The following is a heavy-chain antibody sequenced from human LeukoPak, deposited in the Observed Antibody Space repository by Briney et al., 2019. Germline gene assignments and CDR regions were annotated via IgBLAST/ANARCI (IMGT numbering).Heavy chain of an antibody. CDR1: GGSISSYY. Sequence: SETLSLTCTVSGGSISSYYWSWIRQPPGKGLEWIGYIYYSGSTNYNPSLKSRVTISVDTSKNQSSLKLSSVTAADTAVYYCAGASYDSSGVHWGQGTLVTVSS. J-gene: IGHJ4*02. CDR2: IYYSGST. CDR3: AGASYDSSGVH. V-gene: IGHV4-59*01. D-gene: IGHD3-22*01.